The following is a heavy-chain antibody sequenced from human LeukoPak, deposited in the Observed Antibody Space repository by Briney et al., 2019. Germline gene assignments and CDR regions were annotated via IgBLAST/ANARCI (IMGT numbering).Heavy chain of an antibody. J-gene: IGHJ4*02. V-gene: IGHV4-59*12. CDR3: ARDVMITFGGVIVSGLDY. Sequence: KPSETLSLTCTVSGGSISSYYWSWIRQPPGKGLEWIGSIYYSGSTYYNPSLKSRVTISVDTSKNQFSLKLSSMTAADTAVYYCARDVMITFGGVIVSGLDYWGQGTLVTVSS. CDR2: IYYSGST. D-gene: IGHD3-16*02. CDR1: GGSISSYY.